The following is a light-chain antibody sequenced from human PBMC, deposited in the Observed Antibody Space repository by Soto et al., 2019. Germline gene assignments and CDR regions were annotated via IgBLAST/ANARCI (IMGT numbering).Light chain of an antibody. V-gene: IGKV1-5*01. Sequence: ITQSPSTLSASVGDRVTITCRASQSISTWLAWYQQKPGKAPKLLIYDASSLESGVPSRFSGSGSGTEFTLTISSLQPEDFASYYCQQYNTYSTFGQGTKVDIK. CDR3: QQYNTYST. J-gene: IGKJ1*01. CDR2: DAS. CDR1: QSISTW.